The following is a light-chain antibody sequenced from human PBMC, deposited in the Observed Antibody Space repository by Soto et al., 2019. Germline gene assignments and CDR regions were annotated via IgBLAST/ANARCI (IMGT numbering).Light chain of an antibody. CDR3: QRYDGY. Sequence: DSQMTQSPSTLSASVGDRVTITCRASQTMSTWLAWYQQKPGKAPKLLIYDASSLRSGVPSRFSGSGSGTEFTLTLTSLQPDYFATYYCQRYDGYFGQGTKMEIK. V-gene: IGKV1-5*01. CDR2: DAS. J-gene: IGKJ2*01. CDR1: QTMSTW.